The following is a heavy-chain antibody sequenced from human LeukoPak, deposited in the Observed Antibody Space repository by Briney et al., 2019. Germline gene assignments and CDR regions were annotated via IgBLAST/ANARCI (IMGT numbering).Heavy chain of an antibody. CDR1: GGSFSDYY. Sequence: SETLSLTCAVYGGSFSDYYWSWIRQPPGKGLEWIGEINHSGSTNYNPSLKSRVTISVDTFKNQFSLKLSSVTAADTAVYYCARGLGVYSSVSSRFDPWGQGTLVTVSS. J-gene: IGHJ5*02. D-gene: IGHD6-19*01. CDR3: ARGLGVYSSVSSRFDP. CDR2: INHSGST. V-gene: IGHV4-34*01.